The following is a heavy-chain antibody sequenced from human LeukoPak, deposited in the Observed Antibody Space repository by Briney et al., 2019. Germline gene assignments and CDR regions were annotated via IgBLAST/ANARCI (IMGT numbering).Heavy chain of an antibody. CDR3: AREVYSSSWYDY. Sequence: SETLSLTCTVSGGSISNYYWTWIRQPPGKGLESIGYIYNSGNTNYNPSLKSRVTISVDKSKNQFSLKLSSVTAADTAVYYCAREVYSSSWYDYWGQGTLVTVSS. D-gene: IGHD6-13*01. J-gene: IGHJ4*02. CDR1: GGSISNYY. CDR2: IYNSGNT. V-gene: IGHV4-59*12.